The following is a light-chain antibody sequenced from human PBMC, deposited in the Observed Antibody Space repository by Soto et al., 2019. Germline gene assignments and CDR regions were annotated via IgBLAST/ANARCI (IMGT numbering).Light chain of an antibody. J-gene: IGLJ3*02. Sequence: QSVLTQPPSASGTPGRRVTISCSGSSSNIGSNTVNWYQQLPGTAPTLLIYSNNQRPSGVPDRFSGSKSGTSASLAVNGLQSEDEADYYCAAWDDSRNGPLFGGGTKLTVL. CDR2: SNN. CDR1: SSNIGSNT. V-gene: IGLV1-44*01. CDR3: AAWDDSRNGPL.